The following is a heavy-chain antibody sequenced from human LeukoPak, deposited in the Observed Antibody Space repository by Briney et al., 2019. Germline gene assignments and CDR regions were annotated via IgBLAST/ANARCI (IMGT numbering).Heavy chain of an antibody. V-gene: IGHV1-69*13. CDR1: GGIYSSYA. D-gene: IGHD2-15*01. Sequence: GASVKDSCKASGGIYSSYAISWLRQAAGQELEWMGGIISIFGTAKYAQKFQGRVTITADESTSTAYIQLHSLRSEDTAVYYCALLGGYCSGRSCRSPPIKKYYYYMDLWGKGTTVTISS. CDR2: IISIFGTA. CDR3: ALLGGYCSGRSCRSPPIKKYYYYMDL. J-gene: IGHJ6*03.